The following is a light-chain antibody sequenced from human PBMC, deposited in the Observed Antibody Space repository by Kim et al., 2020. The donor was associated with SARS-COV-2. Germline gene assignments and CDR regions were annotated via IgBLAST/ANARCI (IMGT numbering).Light chain of an antibody. V-gene: IGLV2-14*03. CDR3: SSYTGSGTLV. Sequence: GQSITMSCTGTSSDVGGYNYVSWYQQYPGKVPKLLIYDVSNRPAGVSNRLSGTKSGNTASLTSSGLQAEDEADYYCSSYTGSGTLVFGGGTQLTVL. CDR1: SSDVGGYNY. CDR2: DVS. J-gene: IGLJ2*01.